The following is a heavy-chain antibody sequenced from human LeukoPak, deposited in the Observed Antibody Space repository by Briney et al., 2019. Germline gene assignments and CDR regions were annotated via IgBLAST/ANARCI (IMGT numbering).Heavy chain of an antibody. V-gene: IGHV4-34*01. CDR3: ASRGSPTVTTFLDY. D-gene: IGHD4-17*01. CDR2: INHSGST. Sequence: SETLSLTCAVYGGSFSGYYWSWIRQPPGKGPEWIGEINHSGSTNYNPSLKSRVTISVDTSKNQFSLKLSSVTAADTAVYYCASRGSPTVTTFLDYWGQEPLVPVSS. CDR1: GGSFSGYY. J-gene: IGHJ4*02.